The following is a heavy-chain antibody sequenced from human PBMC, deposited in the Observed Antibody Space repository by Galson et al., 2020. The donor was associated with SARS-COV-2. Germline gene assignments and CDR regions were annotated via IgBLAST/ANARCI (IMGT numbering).Heavy chain of an antibody. CDR3: TRASPSSSWSQNKRKNYYYYYMDV. CDR1: GFTFGDYA. Sequence: GESLKISCTASGFTFGDYAMSWFRQAPGKGLEWVGFIRSKAYGGTTEYAASVKGRFTISRDDSKSIAYLQMNSLKTEDTAVYYCTRASPSSSWSQNKRKNYYYYYMDVWGKGTTVTVSS. D-gene: IGHD6-13*01. V-gene: IGHV3-49*03. CDR2: IRSKAYGGTT. J-gene: IGHJ6*03.